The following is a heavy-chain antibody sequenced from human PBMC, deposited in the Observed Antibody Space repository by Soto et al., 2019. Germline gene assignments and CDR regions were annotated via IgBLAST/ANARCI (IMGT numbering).Heavy chain of an antibody. CDR2: ISGNGLTT. Sequence: GGSLRLSCAASGFTFSSYAMSWVRQGPGKGLEWVSAISGNGLTTYYTDSVEGRFTISRDNSKNTLYLEMSDLRAEDTAVYFCAKEGDYYDFWSGYGMDVWGQGTTVTVSS. CDR1: GFTFSSYA. CDR3: AKEGDYYDFWSGYGMDV. J-gene: IGHJ6*02. D-gene: IGHD3-3*01. V-gene: IGHV3-23*01.